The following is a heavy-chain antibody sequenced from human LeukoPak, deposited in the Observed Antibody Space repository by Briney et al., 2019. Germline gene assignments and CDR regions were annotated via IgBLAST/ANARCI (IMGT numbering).Heavy chain of an antibody. D-gene: IGHD3-22*01. J-gene: IGHJ2*01. CDR2: ISAYNGNT. V-gene: IGHV1-18*01. CDR3: ARDTYYYDSSGYYSSRYWYFDL. Sequence: ASVTVSCTASGYTFTSYGISWVRQAPGQGLEWMGWISAYNGNTNYAQKLQGRVTMTTDTSTSTAYMELRSLRSDDTAVYYCARDTYYYDSSGYYSSRYWYFDLWGRGTLVTVSS. CDR1: GYTFTSYG.